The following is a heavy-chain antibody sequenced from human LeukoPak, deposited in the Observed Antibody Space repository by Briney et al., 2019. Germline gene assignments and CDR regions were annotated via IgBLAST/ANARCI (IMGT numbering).Heavy chain of an antibody. CDR2: INPNSGGT. CDR1: GYTFTGYY. V-gene: IGHV1-2*02. Sequence: GASVKVSCKASGYTFTGYYMHWVRQAPGQGLEWMGWINPNSGGTNYAQKFQGRVTMTRDTSISTAYMELSRLRSDDTAVYYCARGEDYYDSSGYYYPGYWGQGTLVTVSS. J-gene: IGHJ4*02. CDR3: ARGEDYYDSSGYYYPGY. D-gene: IGHD3-22*01.